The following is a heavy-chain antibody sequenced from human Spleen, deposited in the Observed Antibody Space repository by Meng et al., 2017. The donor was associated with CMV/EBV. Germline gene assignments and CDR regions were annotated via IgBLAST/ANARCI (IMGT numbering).Heavy chain of an antibody. CDR3: ARSLGIAARRDWFDP. J-gene: IGHJ5*02. Sequence: QRQEAGPGRAKPSQTRSAPCTCSGGSSSGYYWSWTRQPAGKGLEWIGHIYTSGSTTYNPSLKSRVTMSVDTSKNQFSLKLSSVTAADTAVYYCARSLGIAARRDWFDPWGQGTLVTVSS. V-gene: IGHV4-4*07. D-gene: IGHD6-13*01. CDR1: GGSSSGYY. CDR2: IYTSGST.